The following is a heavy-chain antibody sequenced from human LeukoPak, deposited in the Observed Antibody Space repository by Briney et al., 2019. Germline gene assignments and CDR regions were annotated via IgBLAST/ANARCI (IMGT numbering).Heavy chain of an antibody. CDR1: GGSFSGYY. D-gene: IGHD3-9*01. CDR3: ARGRGDILTGHYYYSHYYMDV. CDR2: INHSGSA. J-gene: IGHJ6*03. Sequence: SETLSLTCAVYGGSFSGYYWSWSRQPPAKGLEGIGEINHSGSANYNTSLKSRVTISVETSKNQFSLKLSAVTAADTAVYYCARGRGDILTGHYYYSHYYMDVWGKGTTVTVSS. V-gene: IGHV4-34*01.